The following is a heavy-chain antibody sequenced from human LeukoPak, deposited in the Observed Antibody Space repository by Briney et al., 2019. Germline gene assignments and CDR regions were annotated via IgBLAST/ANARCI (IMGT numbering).Heavy chain of an antibody. CDR2: IYYSGTT. D-gene: IGHD6-19*01. Sequence: SETLSLTCTVSGGSISSLTCYWGWIRQPPGKGLEWIASIYYSGTTYYSPSLKSRVTISVNRSNNQFSLRLSSVTAADTAVYFCAGYSSGWSSGGGYWGQGTLVTVSS. CDR3: AGYSSGWSSGGGY. CDR1: GGSISSLTCY. J-gene: IGHJ4*02. V-gene: IGHV4-39*01.